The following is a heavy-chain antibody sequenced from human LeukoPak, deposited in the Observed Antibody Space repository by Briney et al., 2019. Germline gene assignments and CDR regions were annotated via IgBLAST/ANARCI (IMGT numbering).Heavy chain of an antibody. Sequence: SGGSPRLSCAASGFTFSSYVMSWVRQAPGKGLECVSAISGSGGSTYYADSVKGRFTISRDNSKNTLCLQMNSLRAEDTAVYYCAKDRLGSIPDAFDIWGQGTMVTVSS. V-gene: IGHV3-23*01. CDR1: GFTFSSYV. D-gene: IGHD2-2*01. J-gene: IGHJ3*02. CDR3: AKDRLGSIPDAFDI. CDR2: ISGSGGST.